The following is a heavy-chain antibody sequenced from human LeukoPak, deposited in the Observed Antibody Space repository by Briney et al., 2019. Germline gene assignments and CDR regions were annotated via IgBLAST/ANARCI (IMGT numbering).Heavy chain of an antibody. Sequence: PGGSLRLSCAASGFTFSSYAMHWVRQAPGKGLEYVSAISSNGGSTYYANSVKGRFTISRDNSKNTLYLQMGSLRAEDMAVYYCARSHHHYYDSSGYYGASDYWGQGTLVTVSS. J-gene: IGHJ4*02. CDR2: ISSNGGST. V-gene: IGHV3-64*01. D-gene: IGHD3-22*01. CDR3: ARSHHHYYDSSGYYGASDY. CDR1: GFTFSSYA.